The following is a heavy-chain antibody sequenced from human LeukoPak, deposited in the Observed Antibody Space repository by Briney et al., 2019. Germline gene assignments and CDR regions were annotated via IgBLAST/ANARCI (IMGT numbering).Heavy chain of an antibody. J-gene: IGHJ4*02. CDR3: ARRFSGGSELDD. V-gene: IGHV4-39*01. CDR1: GGSISSISYY. CDR2: IYYTGST. D-gene: IGHD1-26*01. Sequence: SETQSLTCTISGGSISSISYYWGSIRQPPGRGLEWIGSIYYTGSTYYNTSLNSRVTVSVDTSKNQFSLNLRSVTAAETAVYYCARRFSGGSELDDWGQGTLVTVS.